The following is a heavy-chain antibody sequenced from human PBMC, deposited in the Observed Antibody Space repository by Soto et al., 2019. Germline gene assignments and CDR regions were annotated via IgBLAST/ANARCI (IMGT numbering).Heavy chain of an antibody. CDR1: GFRFEQYV. J-gene: IGHJ4*02. CDR2: VSPTGDTV. V-gene: IGHV3-9*01. Sequence: VQVVASGGGLVQPGRSLRLSCAVSGFRFEQYVMHWVRQAPGKGLECVSTVSPTGDTVAYADSVEGRFTVSRDNXXXXXXXXXNSLKXXXXXXXYCLKDAPNGSIDDWGQGTLVTVSS. D-gene: IGHD3-10*01. CDR3: LKDAPNGSIDD.